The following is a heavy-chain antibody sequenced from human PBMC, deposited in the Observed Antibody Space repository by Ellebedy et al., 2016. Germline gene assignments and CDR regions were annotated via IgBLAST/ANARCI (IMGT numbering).Heavy chain of an antibody. D-gene: IGHD5-18*01. CDR3: ARVDGRGNKNWFDP. Sequence: GGSLRLSCAASGFTVSSNYMSWVRQAPGKGLEWVSVIYSGGSTYYADSVKGRFTVSRDKSKNTLYLEMNSLRAEDTAVYYCARVDGRGNKNWFDPWGQGTLVTVSS. CDR2: IYSGGST. J-gene: IGHJ5*02. CDR1: GFTVSSNY. V-gene: IGHV3-53*05.